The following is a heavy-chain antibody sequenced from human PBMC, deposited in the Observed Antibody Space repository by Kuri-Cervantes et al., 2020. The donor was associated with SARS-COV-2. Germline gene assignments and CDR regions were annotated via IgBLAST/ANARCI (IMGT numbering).Heavy chain of an antibody. CDR1: GGSSSSSNW. J-gene: IGHJ4*02. CDR2: IYHSGST. CDR3: ARVVVWSGYYFDY. V-gene: IGHV4-4*02. D-gene: IGHD3-3*01. Sequence: SETLSLTCAVSGGSSSSSNWWSWVRQPPGKGLEWIGEIYHSGSTNYNPSLKSRVTISVDTSKNQFSLKLSSVTAADTAVYYCARVVVWSGYYFDYWGQGTLVTVSS.